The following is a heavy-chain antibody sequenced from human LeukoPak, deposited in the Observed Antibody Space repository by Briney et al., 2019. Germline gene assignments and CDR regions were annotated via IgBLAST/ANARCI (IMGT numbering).Heavy chain of an antibody. D-gene: IGHD3-22*01. CDR3: AKDILNYYDSRGPGFDY. V-gene: IGHV3-9*01. J-gene: IGHJ4*02. CDR1: GFTFDDYS. CDR2: ISWNSDSI. Sequence: GRSLRLSCEASGFTFDDYSMHWVRQAPGRGLEWVSGISWNSDSIGYADSVQGRFTISRDNAKNPLYLQMNSLRPEDTAFYYCAKDILNYYDSRGPGFDYWGQGTLVTVSS.